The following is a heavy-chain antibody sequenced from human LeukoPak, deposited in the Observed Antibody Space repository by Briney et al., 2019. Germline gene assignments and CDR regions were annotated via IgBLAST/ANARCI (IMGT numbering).Heavy chain of an antibody. V-gene: IGHV3-11*04. CDR1: GFTFSDYY. J-gene: IGHJ3*02. Sequence: GGSLRLSCAASGFTFSDYYMSWIRQSPGKGLEWVSYITYSGTTIYYADSVKGRFTISRDNAKNSLYLQMNSLRAEDTAVYYCARGTAAGGSDAFDIWGQGTMVTVSS. D-gene: IGHD2-21*02. CDR2: ITYSGTTI. CDR3: ARGTAAGGSDAFDI.